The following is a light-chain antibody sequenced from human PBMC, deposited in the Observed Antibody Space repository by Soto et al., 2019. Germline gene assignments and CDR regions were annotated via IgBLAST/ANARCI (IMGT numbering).Light chain of an antibody. CDR2: DVS. CDR3: SSYTSSSTLDWV. J-gene: IGLJ3*02. CDR1: SSDVGGYNY. V-gene: IGLV2-14*01. Sequence: QSALTQPASVSGSPGQWITISCSGTSSDVGGYNYVSWYQQHPGKAPKLMIYDVSNRPSGVSNRFSGSKSGNTASLTIPGLQGEDEAYYYCSSYTSSSTLDWVFGGGTQLTVL.